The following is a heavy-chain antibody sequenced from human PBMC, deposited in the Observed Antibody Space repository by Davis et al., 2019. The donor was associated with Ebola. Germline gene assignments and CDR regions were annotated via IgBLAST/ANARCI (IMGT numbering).Heavy chain of an antibody. CDR3: TAGFCTSTSCHWDDAFDI. V-gene: IGHV3-15*01. CDR1: GFGFNNHA. CDR2: IKSKTEGATT. Sequence: GESLKISCAASGFGFNNHAMSWVRQAPGKGLEWVGRIKSKTEGATTDYAAPVKGRFIISRDDSKNTVHLQMNSLKTEDSAVYYCTAGFCTSTSCHWDDAFDIWGHGTMVTVSS. J-gene: IGHJ3*02. D-gene: IGHD2/OR15-2a*01.